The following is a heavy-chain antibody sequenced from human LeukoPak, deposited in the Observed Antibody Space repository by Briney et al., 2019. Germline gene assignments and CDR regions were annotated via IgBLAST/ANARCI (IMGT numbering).Heavy chain of an antibody. CDR2: ISGSGGST. D-gene: IGHD1-1*01. Sequence: GGSLRLSCAASGFTFSSYAMSWVRQAPGKGLEWVSAISGSGGSTYYADSVKGRFTISRDNAKNSLYLQMNSLRAEDTAVYYCARDHNWAFDYWGQGTLVTVSS. V-gene: IGHV3-23*01. CDR1: GFTFSSYA. CDR3: ARDHNWAFDY. J-gene: IGHJ4*02.